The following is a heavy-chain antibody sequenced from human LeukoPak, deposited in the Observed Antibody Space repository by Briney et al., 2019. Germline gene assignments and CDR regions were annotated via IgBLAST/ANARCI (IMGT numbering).Heavy chain of an antibody. CDR3: ARLPVGAIYFDDY. V-gene: IGHV1-46*01. CDR2: INPSGGST. J-gene: IGHJ4*02. D-gene: IGHD1-26*01. Sequence: GASVKVSCKASGYTFTSYYIHWVPQAPGQGLEWMGIINPSGGSTSYAQKFQGRVTMTRDMSTSTVYMELSSLRSEDTAVYYCARLPVGAIYFDDYWGQGTLVTVSS. CDR1: GYTFTSYY.